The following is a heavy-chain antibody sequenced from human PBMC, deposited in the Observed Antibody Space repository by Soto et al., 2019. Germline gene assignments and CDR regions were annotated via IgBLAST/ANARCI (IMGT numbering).Heavy chain of an antibody. CDR1: GFTFSSYA. V-gene: IGHV3-30-3*01. Sequence: PGGSLRLSCAASGFTFSSYAMHWVRQAPGKRLEWVAVISYDGSNKYYADSVKGRFTISRDNSKNTLYLQMNSLRAEDTAVYYCARAGRKVVTATYFDYWGQGTLVTVSS. D-gene: IGHD2-21*02. CDR2: ISYDGSNK. J-gene: IGHJ4*02. CDR3: ARAGRKVVTATYFDY.